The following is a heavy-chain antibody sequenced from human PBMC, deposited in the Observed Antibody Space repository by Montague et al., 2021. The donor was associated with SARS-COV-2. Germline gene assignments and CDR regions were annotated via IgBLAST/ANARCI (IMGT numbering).Heavy chain of an antibody. CDR3: ARLGLGLRNYDFWSGQSPNYYYGMDV. CDR2: IGSSGSTI. V-gene: IGHV3-11*01. D-gene: IGHD3-3*01. J-gene: IGHJ6*02. Sequence: SLRLSCVASGFTFSDYYMSWIRQAPGKGLEWVSYIGSSGSTIYYADSVKGRFTISRDNAKNSLYLQMNSLRAEDTAVYYCARLGLGLRNYDFWSGQSPNYYYGMDVWGQGTTVTVSS. CDR1: GFTFSDYY.